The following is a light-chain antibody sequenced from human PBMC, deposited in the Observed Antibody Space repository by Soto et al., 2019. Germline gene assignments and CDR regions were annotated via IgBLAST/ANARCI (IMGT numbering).Light chain of an antibody. CDR1: QDISNY. V-gene: IGKV1-33*01. CDR2: DAS. Sequence: DIQMTQSPSSLSTSVGDRVTSNCQASQDISNYLNWYQQKPGKAPKLLIYDASNLETGVPSRFSGSGSGTDFTFTISSLQPEDIATYYCQQYDNLPLTFGGGTKVDIK. CDR3: QQYDNLPLT. J-gene: IGKJ4*01.